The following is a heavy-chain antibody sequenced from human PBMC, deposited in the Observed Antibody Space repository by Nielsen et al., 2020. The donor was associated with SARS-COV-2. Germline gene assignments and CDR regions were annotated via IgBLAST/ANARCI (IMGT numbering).Heavy chain of an antibody. CDR2: ISWNSGSI. J-gene: IGHJ4*02. V-gene: IGHV3-9*01. D-gene: IGHD5-18*01. CDR3: AKDLKRQLWLPFDY. CDR1: GFTFSSYS. Sequence: SLKISCAASGFTFSSYSMNWVRQAPGKGLKWVSGISWNSGSIGYADSVKGRFTISRDNAKNSLYLQMNSLRAEDTALYYCAKDLKRQLWLPFDYWGQGTLVTVSS.